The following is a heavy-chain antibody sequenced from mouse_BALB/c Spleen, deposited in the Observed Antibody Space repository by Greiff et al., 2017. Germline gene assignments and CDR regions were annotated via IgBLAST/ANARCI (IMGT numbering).Heavy chain of an antibody. V-gene: IGHV3-2*02. CDR1: GYSITSDYA. J-gene: IGHJ4*01. CDR2: ISYSGST. Sequence: EVKLVESGPGLVKPSQSLSLTCTVTGYSITSDYAWNWIRQFPGNKLEWMGYISYSGSTSYNPSLKSRISITRDTSKNQFFLQLNSVTTEDTATYYCARSGAIPYYAMDDWGQGTSVTVSS. CDR3: ARSGAIPYYAMDD. D-gene: IGHD3-2*02.